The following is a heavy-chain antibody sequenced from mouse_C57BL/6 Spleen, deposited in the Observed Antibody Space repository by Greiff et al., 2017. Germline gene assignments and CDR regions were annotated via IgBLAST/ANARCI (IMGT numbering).Heavy chain of an antibody. Sequence: EVNVVESEGGLVQPGSSMKLSCTASGFTFSDYYMAWVRQVPEKGLEWVANINSDGSSTYYLDSLQSRFIISRDNAKNILYLQMSSLKSEDTATYYCARDPNYWYFDVWGTGTTVTVSS. CDR3: ARDPNYWYFDV. J-gene: IGHJ1*03. V-gene: IGHV5-16*01. CDR1: GFTFSDYY. CDR2: INSDGSST.